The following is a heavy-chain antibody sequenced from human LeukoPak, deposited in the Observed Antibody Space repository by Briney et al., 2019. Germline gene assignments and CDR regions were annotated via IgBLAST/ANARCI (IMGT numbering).Heavy chain of an antibody. CDR3: AREDLIAVSGQTFDF. CDR1: GYTFNLYY. V-gene: IGHV1-2*06. Sequence: ASVKLSCKASGYTFNLYYIHWVRQAPGQGLEWLGRINPHTGATHFAQKFQARVTMARDTSITTAYMELSGLKSDDAAVYSCAREDLIAVSGQTFDFWGQGTLVSVSS. CDR2: INPHTGAT. D-gene: IGHD6-19*01. J-gene: IGHJ4*02.